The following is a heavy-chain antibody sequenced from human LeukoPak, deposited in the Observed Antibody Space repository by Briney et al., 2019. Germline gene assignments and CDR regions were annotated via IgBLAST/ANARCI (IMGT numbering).Heavy chain of an antibody. CDR1: GFTFSSYE. CDR2: IRSSCSTI. CDR3: ARIRIGKLSTFDY. V-gene: IGHV3-48*03. D-gene: IGHD3-10*01. Sequence: GGSLRLSCAASGFTFSSYEMNWVRQAPGKGLEWVSYIRSSCSTIYYADSVKGRFTISRDNAKNSLYLQMNSLRAEDTAVYYCARIRIGKLSTFDYWGQGTLVTVSS. J-gene: IGHJ4*02.